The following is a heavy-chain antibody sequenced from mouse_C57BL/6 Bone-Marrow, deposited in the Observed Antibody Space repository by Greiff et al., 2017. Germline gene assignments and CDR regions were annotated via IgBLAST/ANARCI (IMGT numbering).Heavy chain of an antibody. V-gene: IGHV14-2*01. CDR3: ARSLFITTVVAGDAMDY. Sequence: VQLQQSGAELVKPGASVKLSCTASGFNIKDYYMHWVKQRTEQGLEWIGRIDPEDGETKYAPKFQGKATITADTSSNTAYLQLSSLTSEDTAVYYCARSLFITTVVAGDAMDYWGQGTSVTVSS. J-gene: IGHJ4*01. D-gene: IGHD1-1*01. CDR2: IDPEDGET. CDR1: GFNIKDYY.